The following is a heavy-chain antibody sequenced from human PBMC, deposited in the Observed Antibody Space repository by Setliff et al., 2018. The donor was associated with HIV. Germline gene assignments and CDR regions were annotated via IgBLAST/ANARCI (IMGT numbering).Heavy chain of an antibody. CDR3: ARGRRRSSTPYYFDY. CDR1: GGSFSNYY. CDR2: INHSGST. Sequence: SETLSLTFTVYGGSFSNYYTNWIRQPPGKGLEWIGEINHSGSTNYNPSLKSRVTISIDTSKSQFSLKLTSVSAADTAMYYCARGRRRSSTPYYFDYWGQGTLVTVSS. V-gene: IGHV4-34*01. J-gene: IGHJ4*02.